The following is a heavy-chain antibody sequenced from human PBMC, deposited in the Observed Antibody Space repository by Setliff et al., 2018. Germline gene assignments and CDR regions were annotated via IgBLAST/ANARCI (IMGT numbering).Heavy chain of an antibody. CDR2: ISYEGIDK. CDR3: AKGQGGRDSGTIEAAIYGPQSYYFDY. Sequence: PGGSLRLSCAASGFTFSSYALHWVRQAPGKGLEWVTLISYEGIDKYYADSVKGRFTVSRDNSKNTLYLQMNSLRAEDTAFYYCAKGQGGRDSGTIEAAIYGPQSYYFDYWGQGTLVTVSS. V-gene: IGHV3-30*04. CDR1: GFTFSSYA. D-gene: IGHD6-13*01. J-gene: IGHJ4*02.